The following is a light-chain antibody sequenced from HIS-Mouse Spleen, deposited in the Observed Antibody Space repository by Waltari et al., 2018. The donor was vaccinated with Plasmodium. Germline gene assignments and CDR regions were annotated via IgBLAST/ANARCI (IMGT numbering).Light chain of an antibody. V-gene: IGLV2-11*01. Sequence: QSALTQPRSVSGSPGQSVTISCTGTSSDVGGYNYVSWYQQHPGKAPKLMMYDVSKPPSGVPDRFSGSKSGNTASLTISGLQAEDEADYYCCSYAGSYTFIFGTGTKVTVL. CDR3: CSYAGSYTFI. CDR2: DVS. CDR1: SSDVGGYNY. J-gene: IGLJ1*01.